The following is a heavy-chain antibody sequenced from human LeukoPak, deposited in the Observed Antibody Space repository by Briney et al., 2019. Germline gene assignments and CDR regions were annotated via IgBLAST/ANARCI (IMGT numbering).Heavy chain of an antibody. Sequence: PSETLPLTCTLSGGSISTYYWSWIRQPPGKGLEWIGYIYYSGSTNYNPSLKSRVTISVDTSKNQFSLKLNSVTAADTAVYYCARGRDSSGYRTDYWGQGTLVTVSS. CDR1: GGSISTYY. J-gene: IGHJ4*02. D-gene: IGHD3-22*01. CDR2: IYYSGST. CDR3: ARGRDSSGYRTDY. V-gene: IGHV4-59*01.